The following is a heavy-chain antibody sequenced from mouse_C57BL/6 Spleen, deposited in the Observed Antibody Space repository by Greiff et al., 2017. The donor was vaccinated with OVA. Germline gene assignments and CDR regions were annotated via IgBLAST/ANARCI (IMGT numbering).Heavy chain of an antibody. V-gene: IGHV1-64*01. CDR1: GYTFTSYW. CDR2: IHPNSGST. D-gene: IGHD1-1*01. CDR3: ARERGTTVVAPFDY. Sequence: VQLQQPGAELVKPGASVKLSCKASGYTFTSYWMHWVKQRPGQGLEWIGMIHPNSGSTNYNEKFKSKATLTVDKSSSTAYMQLSSLTSEDSAVYYCARERGTTVVAPFDYWGQGTTLTVSS. J-gene: IGHJ2*01.